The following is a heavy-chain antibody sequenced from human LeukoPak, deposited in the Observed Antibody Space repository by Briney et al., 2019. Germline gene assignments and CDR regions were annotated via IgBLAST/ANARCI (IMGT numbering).Heavy chain of an antibody. Sequence: GASVKVSCKASGYTFAPCYIHWVRQAPGQGLEWMGKINPSTGISACTERFQGRVTMTADTSTNTVYMELSSLISEDTAMYYCTPSGDGWGLDYWGQGTLVTVSS. V-gene: IGHV1-46*01. D-gene: IGHD1-26*01. J-gene: IGHJ4*02. CDR2: INPSTGIS. CDR1: GYTFAPCY. CDR3: TPSGDGWGLDY.